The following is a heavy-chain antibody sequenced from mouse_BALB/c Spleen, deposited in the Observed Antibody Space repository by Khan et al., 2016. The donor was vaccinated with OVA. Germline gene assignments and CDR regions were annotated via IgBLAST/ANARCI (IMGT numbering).Heavy chain of an antibody. V-gene: IGHV1-7*01. CDR3: TRDRIDY. CDR1: GYTFTTYW. Sequence: QVRLQQSGAELAKPGASVKMSCKASGYTFTTYWLHWVKQRPGQGQEWIGYINPTSGYTDYNEKFKDKATLSADKSSSTAYMQLSSLTSEDSAVYYCTRDRIDYWGQGTTLTVSS. J-gene: IGHJ2*01. CDR2: INPTSGYT.